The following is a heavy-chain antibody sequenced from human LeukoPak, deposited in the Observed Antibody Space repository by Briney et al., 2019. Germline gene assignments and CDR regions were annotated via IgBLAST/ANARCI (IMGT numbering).Heavy chain of an antibody. J-gene: IGHJ4*02. D-gene: IGHD1-26*01. CDR1: GYTFTSYD. Sequence: EASVKVSCKASGYTFTSYDINWVRQATGQGLEWMGWMDPNSGNTGYAQKFQGRVTMTRNTSISTAYMELSSLRSEDTAVYYCARGRGRGSYFDFDYWGQGTLVTVSS. V-gene: IGHV1-8*01. CDR2: MDPNSGNT. CDR3: ARGRGRGSYFDFDY.